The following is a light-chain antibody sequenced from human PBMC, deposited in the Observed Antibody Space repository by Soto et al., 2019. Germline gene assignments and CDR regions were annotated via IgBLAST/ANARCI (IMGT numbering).Light chain of an antibody. J-gene: IGLJ1*01. CDR3: GTWDSSLSAYV. V-gene: IGLV1-51*01. CDR1: SSNIGNNY. Sequence: QSVLTQPPSVSAAPGQKVTISCSGSSSNIGNNYVSWYQQLPGTAPKLLIYDNNKRFSGIPDRFSGSKSGTSATLGITGLQTGDEADYYCGTWDSSLSAYVFGTGTKV. CDR2: DNN.